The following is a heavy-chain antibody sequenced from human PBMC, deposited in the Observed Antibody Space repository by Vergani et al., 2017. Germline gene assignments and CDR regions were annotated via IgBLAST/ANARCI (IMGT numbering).Heavy chain of an antibody. J-gene: IGHJ6*03. V-gene: IGHV3-11*01. CDR1: GFTFSDYY. CDR2: ISSSGSTI. CDR3: ARDSYDFCGGYYSPDYYYYMDV. D-gene: IGHD3-3*01. Sequence: QVQLVESGGGLVKPGGSLRLSCAASGFTFSDYYMSWIRQAPGKGLEWVSYISSSGSTIYYADSVKGRFTISRDNAKNSLYLQMNSLRADDTAVYYCARDSYDFCGGYYSPDYYYYMDVGGKGTTVTVSS.